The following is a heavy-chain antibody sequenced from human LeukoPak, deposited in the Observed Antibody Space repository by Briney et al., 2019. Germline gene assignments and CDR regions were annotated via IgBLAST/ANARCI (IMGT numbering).Heavy chain of an antibody. V-gene: IGHV3-23*01. CDR2: IIGSGGST. CDR1: GFTFNNYA. J-gene: IGHJ5*02. CDR3: ATFCSGGDCYSFAP. D-gene: IGHD2-15*01. Sequence: GSLRLSCAASGFTFNNYAMAWVRQAPGKGLEWVSTIIGSGGSTDHADSVKGRFTISRDNSKDTLFLQMDSLRVEDTAVYYCATFCSGGDCYSFAPWGQGTLVTVSS.